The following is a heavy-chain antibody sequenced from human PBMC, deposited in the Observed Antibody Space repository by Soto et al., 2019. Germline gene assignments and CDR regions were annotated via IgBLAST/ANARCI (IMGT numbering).Heavy chain of an antibody. CDR2: ISYDGSKK. Sequence: QVQLVQSGGGVVQPGRSLRLSCAASGFTFRSYGMHWVRQAPGKGLEWLAVISYDGSKKYFADSVKGRFTISRDNSKNTVYLQMNSLRPEDTAVYYCAKDQGDLDLWGRGTLVIVSS. J-gene: IGHJ2*01. CDR1: GFTFRSYG. CDR3: AKDQGDLDL. V-gene: IGHV3-30*18. D-gene: IGHD3-16*01.